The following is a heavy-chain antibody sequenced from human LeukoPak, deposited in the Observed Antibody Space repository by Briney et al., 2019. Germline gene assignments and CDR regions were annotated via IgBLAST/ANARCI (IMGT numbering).Heavy chain of an antibody. CDR2: MNPNSGNT. CDR1: GYTFTSYD. D-gene: IGHD6-19*01. CDR3: ARDGQWLVPFYYYYYMDV. Sequence: GASVKVSCKASGYTFTSYDINWVRQATGQGLEWMGWMNPNSGNTGYAQKFQGRVTMTRDMSTSTVYMELSSLRSEDTAVYYCARDGQWLVPFYYYYYMDVWGKGTTVTVSS. V-gene: IGHV1-8*01. J-gene: IGHJ6*03.